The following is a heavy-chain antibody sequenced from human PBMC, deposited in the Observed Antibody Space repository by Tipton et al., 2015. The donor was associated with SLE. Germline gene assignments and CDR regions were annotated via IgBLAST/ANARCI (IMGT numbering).Heavy chain of an antibody. J-gene: IGHJ4*02. V-gene: IGHV1-18*01. CDR3: AGKSWGTAMVEH. CDR1: GYTFTSYG. D-gene: IGHD5-18*01. Sequence: QLVQSGAEVKKPGASVKVSCKASGYTFTSYGISWVRQAPGQGLEWMGWISAYNGNTNYAQKLQGRVTMTTDTSTSTAYMELRSLRTNGPAVYYRAGKSWGTAMVEHWGQGNLVPV. CDR2: ISAYNGNT.